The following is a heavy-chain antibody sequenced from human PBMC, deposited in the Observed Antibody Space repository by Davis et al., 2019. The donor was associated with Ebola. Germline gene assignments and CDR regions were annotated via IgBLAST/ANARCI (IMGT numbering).Heavy chain of an antibody. CDR3: AEVEGSGWPFDY. CDR1: GFTFSSYA. CDR2: ISGSGGST. J-gene: IGHJ4*02. D-gene: IGHD6-19*01. Sequence: GESLKISCAASGFTFSSYAMSWVRQAPGKGLEWVSAISGSGGSTYYADSVKGRFTISRDNSKNTLYLQMNSLRAEDTAVYYCAEVEGSGWPFDYWGQGTLVTVSS. V-gene: IGHV3-23*01.